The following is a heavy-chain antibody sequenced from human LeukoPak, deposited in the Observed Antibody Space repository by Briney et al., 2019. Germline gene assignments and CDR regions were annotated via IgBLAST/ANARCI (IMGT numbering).Heavy chain of an antibody. D-gene: IGHD2-2*01. CDR2: IYHSGST. V-gene: IGHV4-30-2*01. CDR1: GGSISSGGYS. CDR3: ARQEGLYCSSTSCYQGWFDP. Sequence: PSQTLSLTCAVSGGSISSGGYSWSWIRQPPGKGLEWIGYIYHSGSTYYNPSLKSRVTISVDRSKNQFSLKLSSVTAADTAAYYCARQEGLYCSSTSCYQGWFDPWGQGTLVTVSS. J-gene: IGHJ5*02.